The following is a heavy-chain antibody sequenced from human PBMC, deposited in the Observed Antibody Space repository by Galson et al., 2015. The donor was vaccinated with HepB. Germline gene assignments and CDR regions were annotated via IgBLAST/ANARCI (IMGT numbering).Heavy chain of an antibody. CDR3: ARDFPAADYYDSSGYGYY. CDR2: ISGSSSYI. V-gene: IGHV3-21*01. Sequence: SLRLSCAASGFAFSSYWMSWVRQTPGKGLEWVSSISGSSSYIYYAVSVQGRFTISRDNAKNSLYLQMNSLRAEDTAVYYCARDFPAADYYDSSGYGYYWGQGTLVTVSS. D-gene: IGHD3-22*01. J-gene: IGHJ4*02. CDR1: GFAFSSYW.